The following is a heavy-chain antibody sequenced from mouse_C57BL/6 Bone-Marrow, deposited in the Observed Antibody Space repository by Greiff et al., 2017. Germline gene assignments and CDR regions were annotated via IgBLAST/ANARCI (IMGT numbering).Heavy chain of an antibody. J-gene: IGHJ3*01. CDR1: GYSFTGYY. CDR3: ARVPAYYYGSRCAWFAY. V-gene: IGHV1-31*01. Sequence: VQLQQSGPELVKPGASVKISCKASGYSFTGYYMHWVKQSQGNILDWIGYIYPYNGVSSYNQKFQGKATLTVDKSSSTAYMELRSLTSEDSAVYYCARVPAYYYGSRCAWFAYWGQGTLVTVSA. D-gene: IGHD1-1*01. CDR2: IYPYNGVS.